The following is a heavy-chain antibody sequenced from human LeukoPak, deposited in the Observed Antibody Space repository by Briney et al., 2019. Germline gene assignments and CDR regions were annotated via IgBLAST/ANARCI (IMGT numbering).Heavy chain of an antibody. CDR2: ISGGGGIT. J-gene: IGHJ4*02. D-gene: IGHD4-17*01. Sequence: PGGSLRLSCAASAFTFSRSAMSWVRQAPGKGLEWVSVISGGGGITNYADSVKGRFTISRDNSNNTLSLQMNSLRVGDAAVYYCAKGRSTVTTEDVVDYWGQGTLVTVSS. CDR3: AKGRSTVTTEDVVDY. CDR1: AFTFSRSA. V-gene: IGHV3-23*01.